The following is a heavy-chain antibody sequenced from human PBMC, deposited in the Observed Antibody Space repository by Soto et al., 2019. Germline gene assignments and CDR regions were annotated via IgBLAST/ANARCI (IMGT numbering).Heavy chain of an antibody. CDR2: ISGSGDST. V-gene: IGHV3-23*01. CDR1: GFTFSTYA. CDR3: AKQGYDILTGPYDAFDI. J-gene: IGHJ3*02. Sequence: GGSLRLSCAASGFTFSTYAMSWVRQAPGKGLEWVSAISGSGDSTNYADSVKGRFTISRDNSKNTLYLQMNSLRAEDTAVYYCAKQGYDILTGPYDAFDIWGQGTMVTVSS. D-gene: IGHD3-9*01.